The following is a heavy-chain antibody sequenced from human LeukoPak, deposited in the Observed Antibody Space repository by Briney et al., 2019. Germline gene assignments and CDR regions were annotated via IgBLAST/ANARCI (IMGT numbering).Heavy chain of an antibody. CDR2: INPNSGGT. D-gene: IGHD3-3*01. Sequence: ASVKVSCKASGYTFTGYYMHWVRQAPGQGLEWMGWINPNSGGTNYAQKFQGRVTMTRDTSISTAYMELSSLRSEDTAVYYCARGPGYDFWSGYYNPDFDYWGQGTLVTVSS. J-gene: IGHJ4*02. CDR1: GYTFTGYY. V-gene: IGHV1-2*02. CDR3: ARGPGYDFWSGYYNPDFDY.